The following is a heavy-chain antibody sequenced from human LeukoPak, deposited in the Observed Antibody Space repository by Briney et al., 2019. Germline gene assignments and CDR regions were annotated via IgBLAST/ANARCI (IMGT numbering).Heavy chain of an antibody. CDR1: GGSFSGYH. Sequence: SETLSLTCAVYGGSFSGYHWNWIRQPPGKGLEWIGEINHSGSINYNPSLKSRVTISVDTSKNQFSLKLTSVTAADTAVYYCARSSGYYHEYFHHWGQGTLVTVSS. V-gene: IGHV4-34*01. J-gene: IGHJ1*01. CDR3: ARSSGYYHEYFHH. D-gene: IGHD3-22*01. CDR2: INHSGSI.